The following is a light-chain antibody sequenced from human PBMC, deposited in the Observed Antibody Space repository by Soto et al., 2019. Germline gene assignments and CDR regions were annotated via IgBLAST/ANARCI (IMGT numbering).Light chain of an antibody. CDR1: QDISNY. CDR2: DAS. J-gene: IGKJ4*01. Sequence: DIPMTQSPSSLSASVGDRVTITCQASQDISNYLNWYQQKPGKARKLLIYDASNLETGVPSRFSGSGSGTDFTFTISSLQPEDIATYYCQQYDNLPLTFGGGTKVEIK. V-gene: IGKV1-33*01. CDR3: QQYDNLPLT.